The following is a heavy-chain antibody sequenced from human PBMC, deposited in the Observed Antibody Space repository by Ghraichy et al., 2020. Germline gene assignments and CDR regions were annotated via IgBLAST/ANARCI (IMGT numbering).Heavy chain of an antibody. V-gene: IGHV4-59*01. CDR1: GGSISSYY. CDR2: IYYSGST. Sequence: SETLSLTCTVSGGSISSYYWSWIRQPPGKGLEWIGYIYYSGSTNYNPSLKSRVTISVDTSKNQFSLKLSSVTAADTAVYYCAGNSYYDSSSIDYWGQGTLVTVSA. D-gene: IGHD3-22*01. J-gene: IGHJ4*02. CDR3: AGNSYYDSSSIDY.